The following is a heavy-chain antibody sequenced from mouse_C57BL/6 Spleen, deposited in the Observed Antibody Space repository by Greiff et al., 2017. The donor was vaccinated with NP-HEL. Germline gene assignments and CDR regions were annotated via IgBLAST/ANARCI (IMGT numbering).Heavy chain of an antibody. CDR3: ARVRVYGSSYGYFDV. CDR1: GYTFTSYW. CDR2: IDPSDSYT. V-gene: IGHV1-69*01. D-gene: IGHD1-1*01. J-gene: IGHJ1*03. Sequence: QVQLQQPGAELVMPGASVKLSCKASGYTFTSYWMHWVKQRPGQGLEWIGEIDPSDSYTNYNQKFKGKSTLTVDKSSSTAYMQLSSLTSEDSAVYYCARVRVYGSSYGYFDVWGTGTTVTVSS.